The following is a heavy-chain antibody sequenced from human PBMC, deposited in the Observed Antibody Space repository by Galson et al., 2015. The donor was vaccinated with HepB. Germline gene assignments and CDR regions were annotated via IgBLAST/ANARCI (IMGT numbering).Heavy chain of an antibody. Sequence: SLRLSCAASGFTFSSYSMNWVRQAPGKGLEWVSYISSSSSTIYYADSVKGRFTISRDNAKNSLYLQMNSLIAEDTAVYYCVSDQPVYSTVVTPPDWFDPWVQGTLVTVSS. D-gene: IGHD4-23*01. CDR1: GFTFSSYS. CDR2: ISSSSSTI. J-gene: IGHJ5*02. V-gene: IGHV3-48*01. CDR3: VSDQPVYSTVVTPPDWFDP.